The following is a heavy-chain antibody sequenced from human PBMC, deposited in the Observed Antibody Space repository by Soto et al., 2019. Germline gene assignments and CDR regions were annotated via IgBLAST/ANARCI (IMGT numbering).Heavy chain of an antibody. CDR3: ASATSIAVAGKES. CDR1: GDTVTNYG. CDR2: ISFYNGHT. V-gene: IGHV1-18*01. D-gene: IGHD6-19*01. Sequence: QVQLVQSGGEVKKPGASVKVSCKASGDTVTNYGISWVRQAPGQGLEWMGWISFYNGHTNCAQKLQGRVTLTTDTSTSTAYMELRSLRSDDTAVYYCASATSIAVAGKESWGQGTLVTVSS. J-gene: IGHJ4*02.